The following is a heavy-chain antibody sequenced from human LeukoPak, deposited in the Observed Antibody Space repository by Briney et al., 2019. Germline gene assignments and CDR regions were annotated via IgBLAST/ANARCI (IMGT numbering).Heavy chain of an antibody. CDR2: INPSGGST. CDR1: GYTFTSYY. J-gene: IGHJ3*02. V-gene: IGHV1-46*01. CDR3: AREDCSSTSCYHDDAFDI. D-gene: IGHD2-2*01. Sequence: GASVKVSCKASGYTFTSYYMHWVRQAPGQGLEWMGIINPSGGSTSYAQKFQGRVTMTRDTSTSTVYMELSSLRSEDTAVYYCAREDCSSTSCYHDDAFDIWGQGTTVTVSS.